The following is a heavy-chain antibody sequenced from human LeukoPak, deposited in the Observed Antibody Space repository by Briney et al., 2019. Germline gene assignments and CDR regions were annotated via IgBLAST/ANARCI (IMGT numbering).Heavy chain of an antibody. J-gene: IGHJ4*02. D-gene: IGHD2-2*01. CDR1: GFTFSSYG. Sequence: GGSLRLSCAASGFTFSSYGMHWVRQAPGKGLEWVAVISYDGSNKYYADSVKGRFTLSRDNSKNTLYLQMNSLRAEDTAVYYCATLPATTYYFHYWGQGTLVTVSS. CDR3: ATLPATTYYFHY. CDR2: ISYDGSNK. V-gene: IGHV3-30*03.